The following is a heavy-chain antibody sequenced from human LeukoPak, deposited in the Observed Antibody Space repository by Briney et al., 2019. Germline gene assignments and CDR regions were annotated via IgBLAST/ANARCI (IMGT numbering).Heavy chain of an antibody. Sequence: SETLSLTCTVSGGSISSSSYYWGWIRQPPGKGLEWIGSIYYSGSTYYNPSLKSRVTISVDTSKNQFSLKLSSVTAADTAVYYCARPLGANWFDPWGQGTLVTVSS. J-gene: IGHJ5*02. CDR3: ARPLGANWFDP. CDR1: GGSISSSSYY. CDR2: IYYSGST. V-gene: IGHV4-39*01.